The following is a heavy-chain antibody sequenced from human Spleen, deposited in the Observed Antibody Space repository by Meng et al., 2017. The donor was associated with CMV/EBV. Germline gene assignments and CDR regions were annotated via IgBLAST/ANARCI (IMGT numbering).Heavy chain of an antibody. CDR2: INPNSGGT. J-gene: IGHJ6*02. D-gene: IGHD4/OR15-4a*01. Sequence: YTFTGYYMHWVRQAPGQGLEWMGWINPNSGGTNYAQKFQGRVTMTRDTSISTAYMELSRLRSDDTAVYYCARVGDGANSFGYYGMDVWGQGSTVTVSS. CDR1: YTFTGYY. V-gene: IGHV1-2*02. CDR3: ARVGDGANSFGYYGMDV.